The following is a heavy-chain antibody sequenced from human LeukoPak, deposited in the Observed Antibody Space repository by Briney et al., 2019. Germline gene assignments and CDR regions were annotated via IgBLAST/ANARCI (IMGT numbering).Heavy chain of an antibody. V-gene: IGHV3-7*01. J-gene: IGHJ4*03. D-gene: IGHD5-24*01. CDR2: INQDQSAI. Sequence: GGSLRLSCATSGFIFSRYWMSWVRQAPGKGLEWVASINQDQSAIFYVDSVKGRFTISRDNTRNFLFLQMNSLRAEDTAFYYCAKLIRDVTIYDFWGPGSLVTVSS. CDR3: AKLIRDVTIYDF. CDR1: GFIFSRYW.